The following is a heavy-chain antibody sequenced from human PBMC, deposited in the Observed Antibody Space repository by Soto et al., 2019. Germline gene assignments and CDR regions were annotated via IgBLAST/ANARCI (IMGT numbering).Heavy chain of an antibody. CDR1: GGSISSGDYY. J-gene: IGHJ4*02. D-gene: IGHD2-21*02. Sequence: QVQLQESGPGLVKPSQTLSLTCTVSGGSISSGDYYWSWIRQPPGKGLEWIGYIYYSGSTYYNPSLKSRVTISVDTSKNQFSLKLSSVTAADTAVYYCAREGAYCGGDCYSAPDYWGQGTLVTVSS. CDR3: AREGAYCGGDCYSAPDY. CDR2: IYYSGST. V-gene: IGHV4-30-4*01.